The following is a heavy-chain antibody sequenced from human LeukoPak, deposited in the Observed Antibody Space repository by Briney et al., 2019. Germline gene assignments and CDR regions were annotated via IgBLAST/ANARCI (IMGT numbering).Heavy chain of an antibody. V-gene: IGHV1-8*01. Sequence: ASVKVSCKASGYTFTNYDINWVRQATGQGLEWMGWMNPNSGNTGYAQKFQGRVTMTRNTSISTAYMELSSLRSEDTAVYYCARDPDPGYCSGGSCYDGYWGQGTLVTVSS. D-gene: IGHD2-15*01. CDR3: ARDPDPGYCSGGSCYDGY. CDR1: GYTFTNYD. J-gene: IGHJ4*02. CDR2: MNPNSGNT.